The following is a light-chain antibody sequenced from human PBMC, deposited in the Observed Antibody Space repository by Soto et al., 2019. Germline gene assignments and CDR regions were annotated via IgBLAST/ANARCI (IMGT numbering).Light chain of an antibody. CDR1: QSISSW. J-gene: IGKJ1*01. CDR2: KAS. V-gene: IGKV1-5*03. CDR3: QQYNSYPWT. Sequence: DIQMTQSPSTLSASVGDRVTITCRASQSISSWLAWYQQKPGKAPKLLISKASSLESGVPSRFSGSGSGTEFTLTISSLQPDEFATYYCQQYNSYPWTFGQGTKVEIK.